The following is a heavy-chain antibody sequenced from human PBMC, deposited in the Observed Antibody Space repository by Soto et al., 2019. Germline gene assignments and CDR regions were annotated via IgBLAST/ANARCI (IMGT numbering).Heavy chain of an antibody. D-gene: IGHD3-16*01. CDR2: IYYSGST. CDR3: ARKTYDYYYYMDV. J-gene: IGHJ6*03. Sequence: SETLSLTCTVSGGSISSYYWSWIRQPPGKGLEWIGYIYYSGSTNYNPSLKSRVTISVDTSKNQFSLKLSSVTAADTAVYYCARKTYDYYYYMDVWGKGTTVTVSS. CDR1: GGSISSYY. V-gene: IGHV4-59*01.